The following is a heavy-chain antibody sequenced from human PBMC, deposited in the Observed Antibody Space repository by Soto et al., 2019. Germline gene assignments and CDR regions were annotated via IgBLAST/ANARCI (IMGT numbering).Heavy chain of an antibody. CDR2: ISYDGSNK. D-gene: IGHD4-17*01. V-gene: IGHV3-30-3*01. CDR1: GFTFSSYA. J-gene: IGHJ5*02. Sequence: QVQLVESGGGVVQPGRSLRLSCAASGFTFSSYAMHWVRQAPGKGLEWVAVISYDGSNKYYVDSVKGRFTISRDNSKNTLYLQMNSLRAEDTAVYYCARGSHRLRWHKNEGLIDPWGQGTLVTVSS. CDR3: ARGSHRLRWHKNEGLIDP.